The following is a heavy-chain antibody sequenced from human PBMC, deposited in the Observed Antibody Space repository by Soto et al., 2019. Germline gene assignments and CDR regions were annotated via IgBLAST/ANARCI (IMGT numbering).Heavy chain of an antibody. CDR1: GFSFSTYW. D-gene: IGHD6-13*01. CDR3: ARDTPLAPTAPVNCIDP. J-gene: IGHJ5*02. Sequence: PGGSLRLSCVASGFSFSTYWMHWVRQVPGKGPEWVSRINGDETITNYADSVKGRFTISRDNAKNTLYLQMSSLTAEDTAIYYCARDTPLAPTAPVNCIDPWGQGTLVTVSS. CDR2: INGDETIT. V-gene: IGHV3-74*01.